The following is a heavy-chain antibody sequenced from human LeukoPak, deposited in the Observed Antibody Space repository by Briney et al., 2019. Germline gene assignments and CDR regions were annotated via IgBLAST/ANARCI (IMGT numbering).Heavy chain of an antibody. Sequence: RASVKVSCKASGGTFSSYAISWVRQAPGQGLEWMGGIIPIFGTANYAQKFQGRVTITADESTSTAYMELSSLRSEDTAVYYCARDLHYYFDYWGQGTLATVSS. CDR2: IIPIFGTA. CDR3: ARDLHYYFDY. J-gene: IGHJ4*02. V-gene: IGHV1-69*13. CDR1: GGTFSSYA.